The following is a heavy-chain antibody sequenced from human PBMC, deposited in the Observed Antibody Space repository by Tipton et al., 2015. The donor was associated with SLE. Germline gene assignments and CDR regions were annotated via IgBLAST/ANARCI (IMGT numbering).Heavy chain of an antibody. Sequence: SLSLSCAASGFTFSSHAMSWVRQAPGKGLEWVSVTYRGGTTYYVDSVRGRFTVSRDDSKNTLSLQMDSLTAEDTAVYYCARDRVVGAEGGGYYLDYWGQGTLVTVSS. D-gene: IGHD1-26*01. V-gene: IGHV3-23*03. CDR3: ARDRVVGAEGGGYYLDY. J-gene: IGHJ4*02. CDR2: TYRGGTT. CDR1: GFTFSSHA.